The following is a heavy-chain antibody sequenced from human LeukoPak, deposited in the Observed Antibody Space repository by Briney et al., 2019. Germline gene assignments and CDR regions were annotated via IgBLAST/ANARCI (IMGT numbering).Heavy chain of an antibody. J-gene: IGHJ4*02. CDR1: GGSISSGGYY. V-gene: IGHV4-31*03. CDR3: ARGGSRFGFDY. Sequence: PSETLSLTCTVSGGSISSGGYYWSWIRQHPGKGLEWIGYIYYSGSTYYNPSLKSRVTISVDTSKNQFSLKLSSVTAADTAVYYCARGGSRFGFDYWGQGTLVTVSS. CDR2: IYYSGST. D-gene: IGHD3-10*01.